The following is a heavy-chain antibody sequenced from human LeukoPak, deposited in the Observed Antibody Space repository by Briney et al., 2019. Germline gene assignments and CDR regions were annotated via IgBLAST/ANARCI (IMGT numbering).Heavy chain of an antibody. CDR2: VSGSGGST. J-gene: IGHJ4*02. CDR1: GFTFSSFA. D-gene: IGHD6-19*01. V-gene: IGHV3-23*01. Sequence: PGGSLRLSCAASGFTFSSFAMSWVRQAPGKGLEWVSTVSGSGGSTYYADSVKGRFTISRDNSKNTLYLQMNSLRAEDTAVYYCARSDSSGWYYFDYWGQGTLDTVSS. CDR3: ARSDSSGWYYFDY.